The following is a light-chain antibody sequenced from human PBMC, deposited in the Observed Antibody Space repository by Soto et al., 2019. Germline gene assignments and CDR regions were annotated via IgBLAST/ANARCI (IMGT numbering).Light chain of an antibody. CDR3: FLFPGASTF. CDR1: SSDVGGYNY. J-gene: IGLJ1*01. Sequence: QSVLAQPPSASGSPGQSVTISCTGTSSDVGGYNYVSWYQQHPGKAPKLVIYEVTKRPSGVPDRFSGSKSGNTASLTVSGLQAEDEADYYFFLFPGASTFIGSASKVIV. CDR2: EVT. V-gene: IGLV2-8*01.